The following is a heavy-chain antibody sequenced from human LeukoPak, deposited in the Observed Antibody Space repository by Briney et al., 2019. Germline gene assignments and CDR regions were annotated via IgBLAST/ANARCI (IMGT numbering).Heavy chain of an antibody. Sequence: PGRSLRLSCAASGFTFDDYAMHWVRQAPGKGLEWVSGISWNIGSIGFADSLKGRFTLSTDNAKNSLYLQMNSLRAEDTALYYCAKVGTIGTVGGFDYWGQGTLVTVSS. J-gene: IGHJ4*02. D-gene: IGHD1-1*01. CDR3: AKVGTIGTVGGFDY. CDR2: ISWNIGSI. V-gene: IGHV3-9*01. CDR1: GFTFDDYA.